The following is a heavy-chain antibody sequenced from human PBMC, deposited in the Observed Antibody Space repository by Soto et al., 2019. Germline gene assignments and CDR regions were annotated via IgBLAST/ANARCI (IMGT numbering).Heavy chain of an antibody. D-gene: IGHD6-13*01. CDR3: ARDGIAAAGANYYYYYGMDV. J-gene: IGHJ6*02. CDR2: INPNSGGT. CDR1: GYTFTGYY. V-gene: IGHV1-2*04. Sequence: ASVKVSCKASGYTFTGYYMHWVRQAPGQGLEWMGWINPNSGGTNYAQKFQGWVTMTRDTSISTAYMELSRLRSDDTAVYYCARDGIAAAGANYYYYYGMDVWGQGTTVTVPS.